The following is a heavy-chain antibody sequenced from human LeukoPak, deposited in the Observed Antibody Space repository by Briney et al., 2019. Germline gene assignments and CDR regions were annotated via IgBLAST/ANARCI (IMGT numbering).Heavy chain of an antibody. Sequence: ASVKVSCKTSRYTFTGYYMHWVRQDPGQGLEWMGWINPNSGGTNYAQKFQGRVTMTRDTSISTAYMELSRLRSDDTAVYYCARDLERLYPGGAFDIWGQGTMVTVSS. D-gene: IGHD3-16*02. CDR2: INPNSGGT. CDR1: RYTFTGYY. CDR3: ARDLERLYPGGAFDI. J-gene: IGHJ3*02. V-gene: IGHV1-2*02.